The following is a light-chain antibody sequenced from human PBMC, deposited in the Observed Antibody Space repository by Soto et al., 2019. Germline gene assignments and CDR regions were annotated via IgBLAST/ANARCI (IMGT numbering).Light chain of an antibody. CDR3: CSYAGSSTLV. Sequence: QSALTQPASVSGSPGQSLTISCTGTSSDVGSYNLVSWYQQHPDKAPKLMIHEGTKRPSGVSNRFSGSKSGDTASLTISGLQAEDEADYYCCSYAGSSTLVFGTGTKLTVL. CDR2: EGT. CDR1: SSDVGSYNL. J-gene: IGLJ1*01. V-gene: IGLV2-23*01.